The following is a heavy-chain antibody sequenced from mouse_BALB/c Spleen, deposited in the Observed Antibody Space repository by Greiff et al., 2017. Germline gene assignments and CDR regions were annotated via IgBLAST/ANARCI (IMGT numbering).Heavy chain of an antibody. CDR2: ISYDGSN. CDR3: AREDYRYDGAY. CDR1: GYSITSGYY. Sequence: EVQLQQSGPGLVKPSQSLSLTCSVTGYSITSGYYWNWIRQFPGNKLEWMGYISYDGSNNYNPSLKNRISITRDTSKNQFFLKLNSVTTEDTATYYCAREDYRYDGAYWGQGTLVTVSA. J-gene: IGHJ3*01. D-gene: IGHD2-14*01. V-gene: IGHV3-6*02.